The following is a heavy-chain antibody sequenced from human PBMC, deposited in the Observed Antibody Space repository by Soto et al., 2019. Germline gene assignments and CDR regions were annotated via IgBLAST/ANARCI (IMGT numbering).Heavy chain of an antibody. CDR3: AKDVLGYCSGGSCYSPYYFDY. CDR1: GFTFSNYG. V-gene: IGHV3-30*18. CDR2: ISYDGSNK. Sequence: QVQLVESGGGVVQPGRSLRVSCAASGFTFSNYGMHWVRQAPGKGLEWVAVISYDGSNKYYADSVKGRFTISRDNSKNTLYLQMNSLRAEDTAVYYCAKDVLGYCSGGSCYSPYYFDYWGQGTLVTVSS. J-gene: IGHJ4*02. D-gene: IGHD2-15*01.